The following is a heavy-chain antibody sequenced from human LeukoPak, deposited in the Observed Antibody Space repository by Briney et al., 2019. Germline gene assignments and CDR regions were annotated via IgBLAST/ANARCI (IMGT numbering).Heavy chain of an antibody. CDR2: ISSSSSYI. V-gene: IGHV3-21*01. D-gene: IGHD3-22*01. CDR1: GFTFSNYW. J-gene: IGHJ4*02. Sequence: GGSLRLSCEASGFTFSNYWMTWVRQAPGKGLEWVSSISSSSSYIYYADSVKGRFTISRDNAKNSLYLQMNSLRAEDTAVYYCARATGWKGYDSSGYQYWGRGTLVTVSS. CDR3: ARATGWKGYDSSGYQY.